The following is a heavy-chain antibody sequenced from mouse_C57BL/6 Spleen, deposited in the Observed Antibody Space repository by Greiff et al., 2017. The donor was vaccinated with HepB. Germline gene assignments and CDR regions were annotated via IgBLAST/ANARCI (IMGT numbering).Heavy chain of an antibody. J-gene: IGHJ3*01. CDR2: ISGGGGNT. D-gene: IGHD2-1*01. V-gene: IGHV5-9*01. CDR3: ARRIYYGFAY. CDR1: GFTFSSYT. Sequence: EVQGVESGGGLVKPGGSLKLSCAASGFTFSSYTMSWVRQTPEKRLEWVATISGGGGNTYYPDSVKGRFTISRDNAKNTLYLQMSSLRSEDTALYYCARRIYYGFAYWGQGTLVTVSA.